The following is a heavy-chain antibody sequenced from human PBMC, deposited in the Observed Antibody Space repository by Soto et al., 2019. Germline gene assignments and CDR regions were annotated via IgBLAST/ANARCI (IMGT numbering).Heavy chain of an antibody. Sequence: SEILSLTCSVSGYSSSSYFWSWIRQPPGKVLEWIASIYYSGSTNYNPSLKSRVTASVDTSKNEVSLRLSSVTAADTAVYYCAICKAVPHYYGMDVWGPGTTVTVSS. V-gene: IGHV4-59*01. CDR2: IYYSGST. CDR3: AICKAVPHYYGMDV. J-gene: IGHJ6*02. D-gene: IGHD6-19*01. CDR1: GYSSSSYF.